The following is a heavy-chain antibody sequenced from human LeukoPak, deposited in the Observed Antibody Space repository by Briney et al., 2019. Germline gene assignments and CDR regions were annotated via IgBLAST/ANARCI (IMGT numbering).Heavy chain of an antibody. D-gene: IGHD4-17*01. CDR2: ISSSSTI. CDR1: GFTFSSYS. J-gene: IGHJ4*02. CDR3: ASNTYGDYDY. Sequence: GGSLRLSCAASGFTFSSYSMNWVRQAPGKGLEWVSYISSSSTIYYADSVKGRFTISRDNAKNSLYLQMNSLRDEDTAVYYCASNTYGDYDYWGQGTLVTVSS. V-gene: IGHV3-48*02.